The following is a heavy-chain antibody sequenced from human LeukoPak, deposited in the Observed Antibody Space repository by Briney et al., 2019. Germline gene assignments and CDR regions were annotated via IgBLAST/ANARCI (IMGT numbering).Heavy chain of an antibody. CDR2: IYHSGST. V-gene: IGHV4-38-2*01. CDR3: ATGFFPFYYYYMDV. Sequence: SETLSLTCAVSGYSISSGYYWGWIRQPPGKGLEWIGSIYHSGSTYYNPSLKSRVTISVDTSKNQFSLKLSSVTAADTAVYYCATGFFPFYYYYMDVWGKGTTATVSS. J-gene: IGHJ6*03. D-gene: IGHD3-3*01. CDR1: GYSISSGYY.